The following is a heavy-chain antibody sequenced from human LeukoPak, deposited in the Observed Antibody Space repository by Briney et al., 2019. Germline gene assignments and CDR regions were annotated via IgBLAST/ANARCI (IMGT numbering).Heavy chain of an antibody. CDR3: ARGYCRGGSCHFFWYFDL. Sequence: PSETLSLTCAVYNGSFNSYYWSWLRQPPGKGLEWLGEVNHSGSTNYNPSLKNRVTISLDTSKNQFSLKLSSVTAADTAVYYCARGYCRGGSCHFFWYFDLWGRGTLVTVSS. J-gene: IGHJ2*01. CDR2: VNHSGST. CDR1: NGSFNSYY. V-gene: IGHV4-34*01. D-gene: IGHD2-15*01.